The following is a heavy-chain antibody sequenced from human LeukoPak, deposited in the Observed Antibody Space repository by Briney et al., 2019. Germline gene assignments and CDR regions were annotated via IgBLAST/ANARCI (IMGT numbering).Heavy chain of an antibody. D-gene: IGHD5-24*01. CDR1: GGSISSYY. CDR3: AGRLWRRDGYNLSAFDI. J-gene: IGHJ3*02. CDR2: IYYSGST. Sequence: SETLSLTCTVSGGSISSYYWNWIRQPPGKGLEWIGYIYYSGSTNYNPSLKGRVTISVDTSKNQFSLKLSSVTAADTAVYYCAGRLWRRDGYNLSAFDIWGQGTMVTVSS. V-gene: IGHV4-59*01.